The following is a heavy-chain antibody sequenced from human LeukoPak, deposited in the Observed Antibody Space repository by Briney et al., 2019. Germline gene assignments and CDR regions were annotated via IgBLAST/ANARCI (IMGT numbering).Heavy chain of an antibody. D-gene: IGHD1-14*01. CDR1: GGSISSGSYY. CDR2: IYTSGST. Sequence: SETLSLTCTVSGGSISSGSYYWSWIRQPGGKGLESIGRIYTSGSTNYNPSLKSRVTISVDTSKNQFSLKLSSVTAADTAVYYCARDPTGWISGDAFDIWGQGTMVTVSS. J-gene: IGHJ3*02. CDR3: ARDPTGWISGDAFDI. V-gene: IGHV4-61*02.